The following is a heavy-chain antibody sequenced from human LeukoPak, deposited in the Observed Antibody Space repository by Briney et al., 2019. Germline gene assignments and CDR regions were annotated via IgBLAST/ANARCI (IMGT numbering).Heavy chain of an antibody. CDR3: ARQNLYYDFWSGYSRDYYYMDI. V-gene: IGHV3-7*01. D-gene: IGHD3-3*01. J-gene: IGHJ6*03. CDR2: IRQDGSER. Sequence: GGSLRLSCEASGFIFIHFWMSWVRQAPGKGLEWVASIRQDGSERYYVDSVKGRFNISRDNAKNSLYLQVNSLRVEDTAIYYCARQNLYYDFWSGYSRDYYYMDIWGKGTTVTVSS. CDR1: GFIFIHFW.